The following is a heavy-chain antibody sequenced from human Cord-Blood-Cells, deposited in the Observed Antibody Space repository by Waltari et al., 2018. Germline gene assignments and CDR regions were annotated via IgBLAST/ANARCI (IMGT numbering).Heavy chain of an antibody. CDR1: GGSFSGYY. V-gene: IGHV4-34*01. D-gene: IGHD2-21*01. CDR2: INHSGST. J-gene: IGHJ5*02. CDR3: ARGPEKDCGGDCMTYNWFDP. Sequence: QLQLQQWGAGLLKPSETLSLTCAVYGGSFSGYYWSWIRQPPGTGLEWIGEINHSGSTNYNPSLKSRVTISVDTSKNQFSLKLSSVTAADTAVYYCARGPEKDCGGDCMTYNWFDPWGQGTLVTVSS.